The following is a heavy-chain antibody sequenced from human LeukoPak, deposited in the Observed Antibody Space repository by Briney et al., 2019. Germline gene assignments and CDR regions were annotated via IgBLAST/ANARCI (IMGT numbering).Heavy chain of an antibody. D-gene: IGHD1-26*01. CDR1: GFPLINYA. V-gene: IGHV3-23*01. CDR2: ISGCGNST. CDR3: AKTLVGATSGPDYYFVS. J-gene: IGHJ4*02. Sequence: SGGSLTLSCAASGFPLINYAMTWVRRAPRKGLEGVSSISGCGNSTFYPHSVEGMFRIPRDNSKHTLYLQISSLRAEDTAVYYCAKTLVGATSGPDYYFVSWGQGTLVTVSS.